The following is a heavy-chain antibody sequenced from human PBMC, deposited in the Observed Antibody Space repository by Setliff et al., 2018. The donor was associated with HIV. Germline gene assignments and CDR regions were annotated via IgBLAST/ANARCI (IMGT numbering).Heavy chain of an antibody. CDR1: GGSFSGHY. V-gene: IGHV4-34*01. D-gene: IGHD3-10*01. CDR2: INHSGST. CDR3: ARYGEFHYYYYYYMDV. Sequence: PSETLSLTCAVYGGSFSGHYWSWIRQPPGKGLEWIGEINHSGSTNYNPSLKSRVTISVDTSKNQFSLKLSFVTAADTAVYYCARYGEFHYYYYYYMDVWGKGTTVTVSS. J-gene: IGHJ6*03.